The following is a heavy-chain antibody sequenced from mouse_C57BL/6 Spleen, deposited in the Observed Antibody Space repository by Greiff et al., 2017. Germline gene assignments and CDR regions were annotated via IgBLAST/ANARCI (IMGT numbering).Heavy chain of an antibody. CDR1: GYTFTSYW. D-gene: IGHD1-1*01. J-gene: IGHJ2*01. V-gene: IGHV1-7*01. CDR2: INPSSGYT. CDR3: ATYYEGYFDD. Sequence: VQLQQSGAELAKPGASVKLSCKASGYTFTSYWMHWVKQRPGQGLEWIGYINPSSGYTKYNQKFKDKATLTADKSSSTAYMQLGSLTYEDSAVYYCATYYEGYFDDWGKGTTLTVSS.